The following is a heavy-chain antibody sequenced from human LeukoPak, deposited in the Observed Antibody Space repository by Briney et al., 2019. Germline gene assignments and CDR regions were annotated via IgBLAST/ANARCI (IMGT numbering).Heavy chain of an antibody. CDR3: ARRGGVGADDY. CDR2: IYTSGST. V-gene: IGHV4-61*02. D-gene: IGHD1-26*01. CDR1: GASISSGRYY. Sequence: SETLSLTCNVSGASISSGRYYWSWIRQPAGKGLEWIGRIYTSGSTNYNPSLKSRVTISVDTSKNQFSLKLSSVTAADTAVYYCARRGGVGADDYWGQGTLVTVSS. J-gene: IGHJ4*02.